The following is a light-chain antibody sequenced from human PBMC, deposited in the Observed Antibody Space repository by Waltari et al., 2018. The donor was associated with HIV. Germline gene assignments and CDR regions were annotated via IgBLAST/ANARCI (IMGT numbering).Light chain of an antibody. CDR1: SSDVGAYNY. V-gene: IGLV2-8*01. CDR2: DVT. CDR3: ASHAGSKDV. Sequence: QSALTQPPSASGSPGQSVTISCTGTSSDVGAYNYVSWFQQHPAKAPKLMIYDVTKRPSGVPDRCSGSKSGNTASLTVSGLQAEDEADYYCASHAGSKDVFGGGTRLTVL. J-gene: IGLJ2*01.